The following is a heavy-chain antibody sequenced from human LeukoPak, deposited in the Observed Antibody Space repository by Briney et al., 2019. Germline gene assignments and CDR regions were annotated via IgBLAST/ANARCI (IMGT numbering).Heavy chain of an antibody. CDR3: AKERGETVAGTVYFQH. D-gene: IGHD6-19*01. CDR2: ISSVGSN. J-gene: IGHJ1*01. V-gene: IGHV3-30*18. Sequence: GRSVKLSCAASGFTFSSYAMHWVRQAPGKGLEWVAGISSVGSNNYADSVKGRFTISRDNSKNTLYLQMKSLRAEDTAVYYCAKERGETVAGTVYFQHWGQGTLVTVSS. CDR1: GFTFSSYA.